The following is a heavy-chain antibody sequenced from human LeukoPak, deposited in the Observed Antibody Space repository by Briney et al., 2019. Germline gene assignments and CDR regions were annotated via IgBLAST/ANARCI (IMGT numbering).Heavy chain of an antibody. CDR3: ARGLSWGEDY. CDR1: GYTFTGYY. J-gene: IGHJ4*02. Sequence: ASVKVSCKASGYTFTGYYMHWVRQAPGQGLEWMGWINPNSGGTNYAQKFQGWVTMTRDTSISTAYMELRSLRSDDTAVYYCARGLSWGEDYWGQGALVTVSS. CDR2: INPNSGGT. D-gene: IGHD3-16*01. V-gene: IGHV1-2*04.